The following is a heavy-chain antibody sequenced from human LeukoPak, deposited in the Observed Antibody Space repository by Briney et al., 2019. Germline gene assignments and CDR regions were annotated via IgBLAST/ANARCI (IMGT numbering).Heavy chain of an antibody. J-gene: IGHJ1*01. Sequence: SQTLSLTCAVSGGSISSGGYSWSWIRQPPGKGLEWIGYIYHSGSTYYNPSLKSRVTISVDTSKNQFSLKLSSVTAADTAVYYCASLPRGGWYPKYFQHWGQGTLVTVSS. D-gene: IGHD6-19*01. V-gene: IGHV4-30-2*02. CDR1: GGSISSGGYS. CDR2: IYHSGST. CDR3: ASLPRGGWYPKYFQH.